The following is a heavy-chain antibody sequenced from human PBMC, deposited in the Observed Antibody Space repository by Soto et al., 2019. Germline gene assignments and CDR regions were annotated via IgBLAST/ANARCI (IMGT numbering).Heavy chain of an antibody. CDR2: IYSGGTT. Sequence: EVQVVESRGGLIQPGGSLRLSCVVCGFTVSSTKYMSWVRQAPGKGLEWVSVIYSGGTTFYADSVKGRFTISRDNSKNTLYLQMNSLRAEDTAVYYCHGYGYWGQGTLVTVSS. CDR3: HGYGY. J-gene: IGHJ4*02. CDR1: GFTVSSTKY. V-gene: IGHV3-53*01. D-gene: IGHD5-12*01.